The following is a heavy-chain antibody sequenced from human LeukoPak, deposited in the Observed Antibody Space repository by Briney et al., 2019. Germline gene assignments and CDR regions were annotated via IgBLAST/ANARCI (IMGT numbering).Heavy chain of an antibody. CDR3: AREVYSSTWFDL. V-gene: IGHV3-66*01. CDR1: GFTFSNYA. Sequence: GGSLRLSCAASGFTFSNYAMSWVRQAPGKGLEWVSVIYAGGNTYYADSVKERFTISRDNSRNTLYLQMNSLRGDDTAVYYCAREVYSSTWFDLWGQGTLVTVSS. D-gene: IGHD6-13*01. J-gene: IGHJ4*02. CDR2: IYAGGNT.